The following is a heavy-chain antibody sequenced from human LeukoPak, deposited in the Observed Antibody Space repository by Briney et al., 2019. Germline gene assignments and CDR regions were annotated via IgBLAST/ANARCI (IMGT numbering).Heavy chain of an antibody. CDR1: GGSISSSSYY. CDR2: IYYDGST. D-gene: IGHD3-22*01. Sequence: SETLFLTCTVSGGSISSSSYYWGWIRQPPGKGLEWIGSIYYDGSTYYNPSLKSRATISVDTSKNQFSVKLDSVTAADTAVYYCARDQLYYDSSGYAFDIWGQGTMVTVSS. J-gene: IGHJ3*02. CDR3: ARDQLYYDSSGYAFDI. V-gene: IGHV4-39*02.